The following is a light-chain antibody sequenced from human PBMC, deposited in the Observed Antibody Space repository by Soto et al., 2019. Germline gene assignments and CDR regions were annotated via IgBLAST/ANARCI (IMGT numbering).Light chain of an antibody. V-gene: IGKV1-9*01. Sequence: DIQLTQSPSFLSASVGDRVTITCRGRQGISSYLAWYQQKPGKAPKFLIYAASTLQSGVPSRFSGSGSGTEFTLTISSLQPEDFATYYCQRLDNYPITFGQGTRLEIK. CDR2: AAS. CDR3: QRLDNYPIT. J-gene: IGKJ5*01. CDR1: QGISSY.